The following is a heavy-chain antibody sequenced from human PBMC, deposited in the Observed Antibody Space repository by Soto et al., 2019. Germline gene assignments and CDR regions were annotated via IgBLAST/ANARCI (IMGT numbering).Heavy chain of an antibody. CDR1: GFSLSNYG. Sequence: QVQLVESGGGVVQPGRSLRLSCAASGFSLSNYGMHWVRQAPGKGLEWVAVILRDGSNQFYADSVKGRFTISRDTSKNTLYFQIEFPSDEDTAVYYCAGSADLADTWGQGTLVSASS. CDR2: ILRDGSNQ. D-gene: IGHD1-26*01. CDR3: AGSADLADT. J-gene: IGHJ5*02. V-gene: IGHV3-30*03.